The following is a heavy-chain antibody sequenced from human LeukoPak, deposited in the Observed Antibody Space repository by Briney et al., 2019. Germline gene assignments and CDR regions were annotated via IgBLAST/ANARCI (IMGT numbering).Heavy chain of an antibody. V-gene: IGHV4-59*08. Sequence: SETLSLTCTVSGGSMSSYYWSWIRQPPGKGLEWIGYIYYSGSTNYNPSLKSRVTISVDTSKNQFSLKLSSVTAADTAVYYCARGYNYGSPFDYWGQGTLVTVSS. CDR1: GGSMSSYY. CDR2: IYYSGST. D-gene: IGHD5-18*01. J-gene: IGHJ4*02. CDR3: ARGYNYGSPFDY.